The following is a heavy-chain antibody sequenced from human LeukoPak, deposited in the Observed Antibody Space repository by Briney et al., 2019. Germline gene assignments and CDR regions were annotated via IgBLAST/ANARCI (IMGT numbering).Heavy chain of an antibody. Sequence: GGSLRLSCAASGFTFTNDEVNWVRQAPGKGVEGVSCISGSGSVIYYADSVKGRFTVSRDNAKNSLYLQMNNLRPEDTAVYYCASRAYSYDQTVQYFDSWGQGTLVTVSS. CDR3: ASRAYSYDQTVQYFDS. D-gene: IGHD5-18*01. J-gene: IGHJ4*02. CDR2: ISGSGSVI. CDR1: GFTFTNDE. V-gene: IGHV3-48*03.